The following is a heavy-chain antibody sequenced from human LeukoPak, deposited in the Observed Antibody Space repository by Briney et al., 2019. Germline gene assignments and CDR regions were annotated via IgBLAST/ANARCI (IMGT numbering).Heavy chain of an antibody. D-gene: IGHD1-14*01. Sequence: ASVKVSCKASGGTFSSYAISWVRQAPGQGLEWMGGIIPIFGTANYAHKFQGRVTITADESTSTAYMELSSLRSEDTAVYYCARVLLLSGGNRHHRGWFDYWGQGTLVTVSS. CDR1: GGTFSSYA. V-gene: IGHV1-69*01. J-gene: IGHJ4*02. CDR3: ARVLLLSGGNRHHRGWFDY. CDR2: IIPIFGTA.